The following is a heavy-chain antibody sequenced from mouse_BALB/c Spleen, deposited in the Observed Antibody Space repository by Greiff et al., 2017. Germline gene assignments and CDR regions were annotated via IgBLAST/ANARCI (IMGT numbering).Heavy chain of an antibody. Sequence: EVKLQESGGGLVQPGGSRKLSCAASGFTFSSFGMHWVRQAPEKGLEWVAYISSGSSTIYYADTVKGRFTISRDNPKNTLFLQMTSQRSEDTAMYYCGRASGFAYWGQGTLVTVSA. D-gene: IGHD3-1*01. J-gene: IGHJ3*01. CDR2: ISSGSSTI. CDR3: GRASGFAY. CDR1: GFTFSSFG. V-gene: IGHV5-17*02.